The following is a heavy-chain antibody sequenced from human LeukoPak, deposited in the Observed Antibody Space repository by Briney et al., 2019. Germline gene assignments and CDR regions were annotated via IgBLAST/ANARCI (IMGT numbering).Heavy chain of an antibody. CDR2: ISYDGSNK. Sequence: GGSLRLSCAASGFTFSSYGMHWVRQAPGKGLEWVAVISYDGSNKYYADSVKGRFTISRDNSKNTLYLQMNSLRAEDTAVYYCAREKEGYCSRTSCYLDYYYYYMDVWGKGTTVTISS. CDR1: GFTFSSYG. D-gene: IGHD2-2*01. J-gene: IGHJ6*03. V-gene: IGHV3-30*03. CDR3: AREKEGYCSRTSCYLDYYYYYMDV.